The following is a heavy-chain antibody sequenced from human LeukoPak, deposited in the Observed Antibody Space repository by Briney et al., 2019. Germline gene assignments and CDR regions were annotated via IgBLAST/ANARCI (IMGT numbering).Heavy chain of an antibody. CDR1: GYTFTGYY. D-gene: IGHD3-22*01. CDR2: INPNSGGT. J-gene: IGHJ3*02. Sequence: ASVKVSCKASGYTFTGYYMHWARQAPGQGLEWMGWINPNSGGTNYAQKFQGRVTMTRDTSISTAYMELSRLRSDDTAVYYCARGPITMIVVALGAFDIWGQGTMVTVSS. V-gene: IGHV1-2*02. CDR3: ARGPITMIVVALGAFDI.